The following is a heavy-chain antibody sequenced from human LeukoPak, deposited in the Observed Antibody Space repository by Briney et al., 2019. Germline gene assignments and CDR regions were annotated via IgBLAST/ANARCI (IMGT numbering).Heavy chain of an antibody. CDR2: ISYDGSNK. J-gene: IGHJ3*02. D-gene: IGHD4-17*01. CDR3: ARPIASDYGDYAPDAFDI. Sequence: GRSLRLSCAASGFTFSSYAMHWVRQAPGKGLEWVAVISYDGSNKYYADSVKGRFTISRDNSKNTLYLQMNSLRAEDTAVYYCARPIASDYGDYAPDAFDIWGQGTMVTVSS. CDR1: GFTFSSYA. V-gene: IGHV3-30-3*01.